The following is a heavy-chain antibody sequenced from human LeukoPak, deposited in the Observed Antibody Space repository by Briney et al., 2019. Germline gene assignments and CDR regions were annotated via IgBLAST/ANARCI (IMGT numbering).Heavy chain of an antibody. Sequence: GGSLRLSCAASGFTFSSYAMHWVRQAPGKGLEWVAVISYDGSNKYYADSVKGRFTISRDNSKNTLYLQMNSLRAEDTAVYYCARDASKAYYGSGSYYPLDYWGQGTLVTVSS. CDR3: ARDASKAYYGSGSYYPLDY. CDR2: ISYDGSNK. D-gene: IGHD3-10*01. V-gene: IGHV3-30*04. J-gene: IGHJ4*02. CDR1: GFTFSSYA.